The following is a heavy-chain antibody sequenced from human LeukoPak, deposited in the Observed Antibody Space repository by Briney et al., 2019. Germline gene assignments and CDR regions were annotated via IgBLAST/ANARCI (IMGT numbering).Heavy chain of an antibody. J-gene: IGHJ4*01. CDR1: GYSISSGYY. V-gene: IGHV4-38-2*02. CDR2: IYHSGST. D-gene: IGHD1-26*01. CDR3: ARHKIVGATNIGFDY. Sequence: SETLSLTCTVSGYSISSGYYWGWIRQPPGKGLEWIGSIYHSGSTYYNPSLKSRVTISVDTSKNQFSLKLSSVTAADTAVYYCARHKIVGATNIGFDYWGQGTLVAVSS.